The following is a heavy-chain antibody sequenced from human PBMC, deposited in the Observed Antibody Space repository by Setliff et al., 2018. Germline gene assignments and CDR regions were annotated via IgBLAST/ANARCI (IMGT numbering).Heavy chain of an antibody. CDR2: INPKTGGT. J-gene: IGHJ4*02. CDR3: AREPYDYIWGSYRSPYFDH. D-gene: IGHD3-16*02. CDR1: GYTFVGYY. V-gene: IGHV1-2*03. Sequence: LGPPVKVSCKASGYTFVGYYLHWVRQAPGQGLEWMGWINPKTGGTNYAQKFQGRVTMTRDASINTAFMHLSSLKSDDMAVYYCAREPYDYIWGSYRSPYFDHWGQGALVTVSS.